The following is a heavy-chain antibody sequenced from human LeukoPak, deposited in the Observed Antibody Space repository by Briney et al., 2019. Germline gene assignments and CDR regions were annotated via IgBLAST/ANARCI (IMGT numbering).Heavy chain of an antibody. CDR2: ISAYNGNT. CDR3: AREHSSSWYLGDYYYGMDV. Sequence: ASVNVSCTASGYTFTSYGISWVRQAPGQGLEWMGWISAYNGNTNYAQKLQGRVTMTTDTSTSTAYMELRSLRSDDTAVYYCAREHSSSWYLGDYYYGMDVWGQGTTVTVSS. CDR1: GYTFTSYG. D-gene: IGHD6-13*01. V-gene: IGHV1-18*01. J-gene: IGHJ6*02.